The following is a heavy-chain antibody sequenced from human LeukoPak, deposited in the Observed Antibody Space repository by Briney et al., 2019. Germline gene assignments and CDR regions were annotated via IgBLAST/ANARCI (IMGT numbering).Heavy chain of an antibody. CDR2: ISSSGAAI. CDR3: ARDHVGPGGFDI. V-gene: IGHV3-48*03. Sequence: PGGSLRLSCAASGFIFSIYEMNWVRQAPGKGLEWISYISSSGAAIYSADSLKGRFTISRDNAKNSLYLQMNSLRAEDTGVYYCARDHVGPGGFDIWGRGTMVTVSS. CDR1: GFIFSIYE. D-gene: IGHD3/OR15-3a*01. J-gene: IGHJ3*02.